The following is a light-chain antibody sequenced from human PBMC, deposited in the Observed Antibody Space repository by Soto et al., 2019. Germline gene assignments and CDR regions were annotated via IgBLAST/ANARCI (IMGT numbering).Light chain of an antibody. CDR1: QSVSSNF. Sequence: PGERATLSCRASQSVSSNFLAWYQQKPGQAPRLLIYNASNRATGIPDRFSGSGSGTDFTLTISRLEPEDFAVYYCQKYGSSPRTFGQGTKVDIK. CDR2: NAS. CDR3: QKYGSSPRT. J-gene: IGKJ1*01. V-gene: IGKV3-20*01.